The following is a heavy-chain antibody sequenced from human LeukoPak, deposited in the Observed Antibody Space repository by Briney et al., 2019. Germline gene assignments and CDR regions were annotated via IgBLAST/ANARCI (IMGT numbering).Heavy chain of an antibody. CDR1: GFTFSSYS. V-gene: IGHV3-48*04. J-gene: IGHJ4*02. CDR3: ARDNRRDGYNP. D-gene: IGHD5-24*01. Sequence: GGSLRLSCAASGFTFSSYSMTWVRQAPGKGLEWVSYISSSSSTIYYADSVKGRFTISRDNAKNSLYLQMNSLRAEDTAVYYCARDNRRDGYNPWGQGTLVTVSS. CDR2: ISSSSSTI.